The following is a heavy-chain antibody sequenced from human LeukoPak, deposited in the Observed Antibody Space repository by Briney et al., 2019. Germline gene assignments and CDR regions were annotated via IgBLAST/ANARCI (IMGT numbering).Heavy chain of an antibody. J-gene: IGHJ4*02. CDR3: ARLGAGPTYYDFWSGYSSFYFDY. V-gene: IGHV4-39*01. Sequence: SETLSLTCTVSGGSTSSSNYYWGCIRQPPGKGLEWIGVIHYSGNTYYNPSLKSRVTISVDTSKNQFSLKLSSVTAADTAVYYCARLGAGPTYYDFWSGYSSFYFDYWGQGTLVTVSS. CDR2: IHYSGNT. CDR1: GGSTSSSNYY. D-gene: IGHD3-3*01.